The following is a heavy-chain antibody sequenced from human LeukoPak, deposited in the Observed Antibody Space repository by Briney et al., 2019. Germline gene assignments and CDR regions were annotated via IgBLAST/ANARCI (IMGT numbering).Heavy chain of an antibody. CDR2: ISSSGNT. J-gene: IGHJ4*02. D-gene: IGHD3-3*01. CDR1: GGSTSGGNYY. Sequence: SETLSLTCIVSGGSTSGGNYYWGWLRRPPGKGLEWIGGISSSGNTYYNPSLKSRITISVDTSKNHFSLKLSSVTAADTAVYYCARLGAGPTYYDFWSGYSSFYFDYWGQGTLVTVSS. CDR3: ARLGAGPTYYDFWSGYSSFYFDY. V-gene: IGHV4-39*02.